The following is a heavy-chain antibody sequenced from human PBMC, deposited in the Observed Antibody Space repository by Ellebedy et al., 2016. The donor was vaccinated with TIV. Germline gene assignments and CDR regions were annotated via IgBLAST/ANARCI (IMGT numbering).Heavy chain of an antibody. D-gene: IGHD3-9*01. CDR1: GFTFSSYA. Sequence: GGSLRLSXAASGFTFSSYAMSWVRQAPGKGLEWVSAISGSGGSTYYADSVKGRFTISRDNSKNTLYLQMNSLRAEDTAVYYCAKDLYDILTGFGTRAFDPWGQGTLVTVSS. CDR2: ISGSGGST. CDR3: AKDLYDILTGFGTRAFDP. V-gene: IGHV3-23*01. J-gene: IGHJ5*02.